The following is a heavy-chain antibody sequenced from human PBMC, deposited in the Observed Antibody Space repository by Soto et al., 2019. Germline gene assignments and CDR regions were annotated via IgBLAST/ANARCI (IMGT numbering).Heavy chain of an antibody. Sequence: EVQLVESGGGLVQPGGSLRLSCAGSGSTFSSWMDWVRQVPGKGLVWVSRIHSDGSRPAYADFVKGRFTISRDNAENMLWLQMSSLRVVDTAVYYCASLPPGLWGQGTLVTVSS. J-gene: IGHJ4*02. D-gene: IGHD7-27*01. CDR2: IHSDGSRP. CDR1: GSTFSSW. CDR3: ASLPPGL. V-gene: IGHV3-74*01.